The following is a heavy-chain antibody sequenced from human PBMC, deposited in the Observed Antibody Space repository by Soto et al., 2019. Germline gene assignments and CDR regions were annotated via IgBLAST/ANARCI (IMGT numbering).Heavy chain of an antibody. V-gene: IGHV3-48*03. D-gene: IGHD1-26*01. CDR1: AFTFRSYE. J-gene: IGHJ6*02. CDR3: ARDGTCYYGMNV. CDR2: ISSSGIDT. Sequence: VGSLRLSCAVSAFTFRSYEVNWVRYAPGKGLEWVSYISSSGIDTYYADSVKSRFTISRDDSKNSLYLEMNSLRAEDTAVYYCARDGTCYYGMNVWCQGTTVTVSS.